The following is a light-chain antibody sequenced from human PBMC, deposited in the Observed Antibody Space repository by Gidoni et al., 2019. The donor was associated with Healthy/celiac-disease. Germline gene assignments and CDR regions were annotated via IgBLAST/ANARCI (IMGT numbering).Light chain of an antibody. J-gene: IGKJ2*01. CDR2: WAS. CDR3: QQYYSTPFT. CDR1: QSGLYSSNNKNY. Sequence: DIVMTQSPDSLAVSLGERATINCKSSQSGLYSSNNKNYLAWYQQKPGQPPKLLIYWASTRESGVPARFSGSGSGTDFTLTISSLQAEDVAVYYCQQYYSTPFTFGQGTKLEIK. V-gene: IGKV4-1*01.